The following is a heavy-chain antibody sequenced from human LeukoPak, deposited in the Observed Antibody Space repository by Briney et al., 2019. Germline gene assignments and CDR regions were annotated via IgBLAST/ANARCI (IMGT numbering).Heavy chain of an antibody. Sequence: PGGSLRLSCAASGFIFSSYSMNWVRQAPGKGLEWVSSINSSSSYIYYADSVKGRFTISRDNAKNSLYLQMNSLRAEDTAVYYCARDRPGTYSSSSGDYWGQGTLVTVSS. D-gene: IGHD6-6*01. V-gene: IGHV3-21*01. CDR3: ARDRPGTYSSSSGDY. CDR1: GFIFSSYS. J-gene: IGHJ4*02. CDR2: INSSSSYI.